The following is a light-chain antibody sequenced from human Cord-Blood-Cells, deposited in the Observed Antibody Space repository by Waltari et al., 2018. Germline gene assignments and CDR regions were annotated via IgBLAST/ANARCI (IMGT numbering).Light chain of an antibody. Sequence: DTQMTQSPSTLSAPVGYRVTMTCRASQSISNWLAWYQQKPGKAPKLLIYKASSLESGVPSRFSGSGSGTEFTLTISSLQPDDFATYYCQQYNSYPWTFGQGTKVEIK. V-gene: IGKV1-5*03. CDR3: QQYNSYPWT. CDR1: QSISNW. J-gene: IGKJ1*01. CDR2: KAS.